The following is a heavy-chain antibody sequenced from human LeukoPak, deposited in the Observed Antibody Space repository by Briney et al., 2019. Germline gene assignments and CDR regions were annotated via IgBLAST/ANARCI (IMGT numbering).Heavy chain of an antibody. Sequence: PGGSLRLSCAASGFTFSGYSMNWVRQAPGKGLEWVSSISSSSSYIYYADSVKGRFTISRDNAKNSLYLQMNSLRAEDTAVYYCGGRLELTEYYFDYWGQGTLVTVSS. J-gene: IGHJ4*02. D-gene: IGHD1-7*01. CDR3: GGRLELTEYYFDY. CDR1: GFTFSGYS. V-gene: IGHV3-21*01. CDR2: ISSSSSYI.